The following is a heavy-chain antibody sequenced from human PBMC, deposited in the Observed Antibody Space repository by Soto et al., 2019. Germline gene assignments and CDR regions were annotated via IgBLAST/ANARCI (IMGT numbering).Heavy chain of an antibody. Sequence: QVQLVQSGAEVKKPGSSVKVSCKASGGTFSSSSINWVRQAPGQGLEWMGGIIPIFGTANYAQKFQGRVTLTADESTSTAHMELSSLRNEDTAVYYCARPFQSWPGGWYFDLWGRGTRVTVSS. CDR2: IIPIFGTA. J-gene: IGHJ2*01. CDR3: ARPFQSWPGGWYFDL. CDR1: GGTFSSSS. D-gene: IGHD3-16*01. V-gene: IGHV1-69*01.